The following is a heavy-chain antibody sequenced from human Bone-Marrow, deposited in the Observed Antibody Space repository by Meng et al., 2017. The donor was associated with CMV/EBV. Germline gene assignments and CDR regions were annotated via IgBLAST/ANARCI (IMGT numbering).Heavy chain of an antibody. CDR1: GFTVSSYA. V-gene: IGHV3-30-3*01. Sequence: GESLKISCAASGFTVSSYAMHWARQAPGKGLQWVAVMSFDASNKYYADSVKGRFTISRDNAKNSLFLQMNTLRAEDMAVYHCVSTYYDFWWGQGTLVTVSS. CDR3: VSTYYDFW. D-gene: IGHD3-3*01. J-gene: IGHJ4*02. CDR2: MSFDASNK.